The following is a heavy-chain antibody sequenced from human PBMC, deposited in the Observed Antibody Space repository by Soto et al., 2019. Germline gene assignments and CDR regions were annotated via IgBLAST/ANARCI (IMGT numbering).Heavy chain of an antibody. Sequence: PGESLKISWKGSGYSVAGYWITWVRQKPGKGLEWMGRIDPSDSQTYYSPSFRGHVTISVTKSITTVFLQWSSLRASDTAMYYCARQIYDSDTGPNFQYYFDSWGQGTPVTVSS. J-gene: IGHJ4*02. V-gene: IGHV5-10-1*01. CDR3: ARQIYDSDTGPNFQYYFDS. CDR2: IDPSDSQT. CDR1: GYSVAGYW. D-gene: IGHD3-22*01.